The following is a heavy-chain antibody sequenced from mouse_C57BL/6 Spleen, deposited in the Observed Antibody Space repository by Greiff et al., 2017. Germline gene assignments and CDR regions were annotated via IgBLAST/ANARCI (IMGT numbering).Heavy chain of an antibody. CDR2: IHPNSGST. D-gene: IGHD2-4*01. CDR3: ARTRYDYDREVYAMDY. V-gene: IGHV1-64*01. J-gene: IGHJ4*01. Sequence: QVQLKQPGAELVKPGASVKLSCKASGYTFTSYWMHWVKQRPGQGLEWIGMIHPNSGSTNYNEKFKSKATLTVDKSSSTAYMQLSSLTSEDSAVYYCARTRYDYDREVYAMDYWGQGTSVTVSS. CDR1: GYTFTSYW.